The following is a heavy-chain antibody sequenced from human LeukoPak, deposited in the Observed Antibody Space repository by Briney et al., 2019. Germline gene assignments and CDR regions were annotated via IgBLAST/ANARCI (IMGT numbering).Heavy chain of an antibody. V-gene: IGHV3-7*04. CDR2: IKQDGSEK. CDR3: ARGTDY. Sequence: GGSLRLSCAAPGFTFSSYWMSWVRQAPGKGLEWVANIKQDGSEKYYVDSVKGRFTISRDNAKNSLYLQMNSLRAEDTAVYYCARGTDYWGQGTLVTVSS. CDR1: GFTFSSYW. J-gene: IGHJ4*02.